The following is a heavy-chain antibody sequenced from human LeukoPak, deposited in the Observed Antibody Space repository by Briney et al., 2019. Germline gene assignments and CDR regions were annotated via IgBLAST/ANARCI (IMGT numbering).Heavy chain of an antibody. CDR1: GYTLTELS. CDR3: ATVHQGSGSYCFDY. Sequence: ASVKVSCKVSGYTLTELSMHCVRQAPGKGLEWMGGFDPEDGETIYAQKFQGRVTMTEDTSTDTAYMELSSLRSEDTAVYYCATVHQGSGSYCFDYWGQGTLVTVSS. CDR2: FDPEDGET. J-gene: IGHJ4*02. D-gene: IGHD3-10*01. V-gene: IGHV1-24*01.